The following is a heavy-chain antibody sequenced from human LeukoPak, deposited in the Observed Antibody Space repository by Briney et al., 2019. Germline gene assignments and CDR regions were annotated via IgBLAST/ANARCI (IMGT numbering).Heavy chain of an antibody. CDR1: GGSISSSNHY. V-gene: IGHV4-39*07. J-gene: IGHJ5*02. CDR3: ARVKYDSSGYYPVGFDP. Sequence: SETLSLTCTVSGGSISSSNHYWGWIRQPPGTGLEWIGSIYYSGSTYYDPSLKSRVTISLDTSKNQFSLKLSSVTAADTAVYYCARVKYDSSGYYPVGFDPWGQGTLVTVSS. CDR2: IYYSGST. D-gene: IGHD3-22*01.